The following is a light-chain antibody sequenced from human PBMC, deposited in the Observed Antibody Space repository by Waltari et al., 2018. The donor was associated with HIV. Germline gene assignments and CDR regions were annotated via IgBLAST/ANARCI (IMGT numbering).Light chain of an antibody. CDR1: QTLLHDNGYHY. CDR3: MQALETPPT. Sequence: IVMTQSPFSLTVNPGEAASISCRSRQTLLHDNGYHYLGWYLQKPGQSPQLLIYLGSNRASGVPDRFSGTASGTNFTLQISRVEAEDVGIYYCMQALETPPTFGGGTNVEVK. CDR2: LGS. J-gene: IGKJ4*01. V-gene: IGKV2-28*01.